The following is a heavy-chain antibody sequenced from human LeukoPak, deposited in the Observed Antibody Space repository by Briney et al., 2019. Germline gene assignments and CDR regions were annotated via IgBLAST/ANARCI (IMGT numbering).Heavy chain of an antibody. CDR2: ISAYNGNT. CDR3: ARDLLSLGDIVVAMGAFDI. D-gene: IGHD2-2*01. V-gene: IGHV1-18*01. J-gene: IGHJ3*02. CDR1: GYTFTSYG. Sequence: GASVKVSCKASGYTFTSYGISWVRQAPGQGLEWMGWISAYNGNTNYAQKLQGRVTMTTDTSTSTAYMELRSLRSDDTAVYYCARDLLSLGDIVVAMGAFDIWGQGTMVTVSS.